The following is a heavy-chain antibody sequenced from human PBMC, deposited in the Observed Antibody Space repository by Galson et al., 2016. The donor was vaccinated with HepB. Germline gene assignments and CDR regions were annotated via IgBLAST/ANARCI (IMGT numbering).Heavy chain of an antibody. CDR3: EAYCDRSDCRGVER. CDR2: INQDGDDI. Sequence: SLRLSCAASGFTISSYWMTWVRQVPGKGPEWVANINQDGDDINYVDFVRGRFFISRDNARNSLFLQMNSLRVDDTALYYCEAYCDRSDCRGVERWGQGTLVTVSS. J-gene: IGHJ4*02. CDR1: GFTISSYW. D-gene: IGHD2-21*01. V-gene: IGHV3-7*01.